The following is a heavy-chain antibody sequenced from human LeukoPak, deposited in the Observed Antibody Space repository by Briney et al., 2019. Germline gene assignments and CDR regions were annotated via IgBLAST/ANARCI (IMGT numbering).Heavy chain of an antibody. D-gene: IGHD3-10*01. CDR2: IYYSGST. V-gene: IGHV4-59*01. CDR3: ATGSGSYTNLDY. Sequence: SETLSLTCTVSGGSISSYYWSWIRQPPGKGLEWIGYIYYSGSTNYNPSPKSRVTISVDTSKNQFSLKLSSVTAADTAVYYCATGSGSYTNLDYWGQGTLVTVSS. J-gene: IGHJ4*02. CDR1: GGSISSYY.